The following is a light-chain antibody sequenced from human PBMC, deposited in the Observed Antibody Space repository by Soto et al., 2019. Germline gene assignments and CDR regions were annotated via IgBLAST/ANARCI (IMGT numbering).Light chain of an antibody. Sequence: EIVFTQSPGTLSLSPGESATLSCRASQSVSSRYVAWYQQQPGQAPRLLIYDVSNRATGIPDRFIGSGSGTDFTLTITRLEPEDFALYYCQQYGSSPSTFGQGT. CDR1: QSVSSRY. CDR2: DVS. J-gene: IGKJ1*01. V-gene: IGKV3-20*01. CDR3: QQYGSSPST.